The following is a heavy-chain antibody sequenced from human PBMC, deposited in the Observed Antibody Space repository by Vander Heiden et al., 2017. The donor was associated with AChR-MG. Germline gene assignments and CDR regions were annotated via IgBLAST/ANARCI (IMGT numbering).Heavy chain of an antibody. CDR3: ARDPAGPYCSSTSCYQLDY. V-gene: IGHV3-48*01. J-gene: IGHJ4*02. D-gene: IGHD2-2*01. CDR2: ISSSSSTI. CDR1: GFTFSSYS. Sequence: EVQLVESGGGLVQPGGSLRLSCAASGFTFSSYSMNWVRQAPGKGLEWVSYISSSSSTIYYADSVKGRFTISRDNAKNSLYLQMNSLRAEDTAVYYCARDPAGPYCSSTSCYQLDYWGQGTLVTVSS.